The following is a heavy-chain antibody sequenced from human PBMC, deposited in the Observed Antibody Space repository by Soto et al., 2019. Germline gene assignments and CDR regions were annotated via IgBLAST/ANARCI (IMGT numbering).Heavy chain of an antibody. V-gene: IGHV3-30*03. Sequence: QVQLVESGGGVVQPGRSLRLSCAASGFTFSSYGMHWVRQAPGKGLEWVALISYDGSDKYYADSVKGRFTISRDNSKNTLYLQRNSLRVEDTAVYYCGAGQYFSDYWGQGTLVTVSS. CDR2: ISYDGSDK. CDR3: GAGQYFSDY. J-gene: IGHJ4*02. D-gene: IGHD6-13*01. CDR1: GFTFSSYG.